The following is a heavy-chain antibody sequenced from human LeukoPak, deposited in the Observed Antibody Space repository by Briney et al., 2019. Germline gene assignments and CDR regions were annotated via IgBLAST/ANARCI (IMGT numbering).Heavy chain of an antibody. V-gene: IGHV3-7*01. CDR1: GFTFSSYW. CDR3: AREGHYDILTGYSYYFDY. D-gene: IGHD3-9*01. J-gene: IGHJ4*02. Sequence: GGSPRLSCAASGFTFSSYWMSWVRQAPGKGLEWVANIKQDGSEKYYVDSVKGRFTISRDNAKNSLYLQMNSLRAEDTAVYYCAREGHYDILTGYSYYFDYWGQGTLVTVSS. CDR2: IKQDGSEK.